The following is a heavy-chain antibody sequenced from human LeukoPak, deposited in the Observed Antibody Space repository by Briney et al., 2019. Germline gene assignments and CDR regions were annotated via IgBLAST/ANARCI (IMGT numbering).Heavy chain of an antibody. J-gene: IGHJ3*01. CDR2: IWSSGSPT. D-gene: IGHD5-12*01. CDR3: ARELTDVAGDGLDV. CDR1: GFTFSSYE. V-gene: IGHV3-48*03. Sequence: GGSLRLSRTASGFTFSSYEMNWVRQAPGKGLEWVSYIWSSGSPTHYADSVKGRFTISRDNAKNSLYLQMSSLRADDTSVYYCARELTDVAGDGLDVWGQGTMVTVS.